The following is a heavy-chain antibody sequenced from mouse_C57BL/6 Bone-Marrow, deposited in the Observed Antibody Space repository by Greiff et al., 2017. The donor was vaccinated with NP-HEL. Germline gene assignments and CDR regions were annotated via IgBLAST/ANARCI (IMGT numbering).Heavy chain of an antibody. Sequence: QVQLQQPGAELVRPGSSVKLSCKASGYTFTSYWMHWVKQRPIQGLEWIGNIDPSDSETHYNQKFKDKATLTVDKSSSTAYRQLSSLTSEDSAVYYCARGGLTGSSYYFDYWGQGTTLTVSS. CDR3: ARGGLTGSSYYFDY. J-gene: IGHJ2*01. D-gene: IGHD4-1*01. CDR1: GYTFTSYW. V-gene: IGHV1-52*01. CDR2: IDPSDSET.